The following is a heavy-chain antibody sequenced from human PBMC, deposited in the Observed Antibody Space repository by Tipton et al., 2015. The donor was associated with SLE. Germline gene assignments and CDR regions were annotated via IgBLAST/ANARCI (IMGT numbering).Heavy chain of an antibody. J-gene: IGHJ3*01. Sequence: SLRLSCAASGFTFTSFAMNWVRQAPGKGLEWVSSISGSGGGRYYADSVKGRSTISRHNSKNTLYLQMDSLRHEDTAVYYCARDRGGRPMFDAFDLWGQGTLVIVSS. V-gene: IGHV3-23*01. CDR2: ISGSGGGR. CDR3: ARDRGGRPMFDAFDL. CDR1: GFTFTSFA. D-gene: IGHD3-10*02.